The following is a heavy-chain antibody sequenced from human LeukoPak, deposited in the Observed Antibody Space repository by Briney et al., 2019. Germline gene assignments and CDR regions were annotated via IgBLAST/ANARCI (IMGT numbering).Heavy chain of an antibody. V-gene: IGHV5-51*01. D-gene: IGHD3-16*02. CDR1: GYNFTTYW. CDR2: IYPGDSDT. CDR3: ARQYRQLFDP. Sequence: GESLKISCKASGYNFTTYWIGWVRQMPGKGLEWMGFIYPGDSDTRYIPSFQGQVTISADRSVSTAYLQWSTLKASDTAMYYCARQYRQLFDPWGQGTLVTVSS. J-gene: IGHJ5*02.